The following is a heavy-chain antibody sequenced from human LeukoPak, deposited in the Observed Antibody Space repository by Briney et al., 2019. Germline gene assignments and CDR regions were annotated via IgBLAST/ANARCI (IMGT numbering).Heavy chain of an antibody. CDR3: GARRAFGI. D-gene: IGHD6-6*01. CDR2: ISRGGNSI. J-gene: IGHJ3*02. V-gene: IGHV3-11*01. Sequence: GGSLRLSCAASGFTFSDYYMGWIRQAPGKGLEWISSISRGGNSIYYADSVRGRFTISRDNAKNSLYLQMNSLRAEDTAVYYCGARRAFGIWGQGTMVTVSS. CDR1: GFTFSDYY.